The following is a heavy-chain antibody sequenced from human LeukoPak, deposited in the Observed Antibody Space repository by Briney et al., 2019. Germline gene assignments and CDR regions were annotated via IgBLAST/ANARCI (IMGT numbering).Heavy chain of an antibody. J-gene: IGHJ4*02. D-gene: IGHD3-22*01. CDR1: GYTFTGYY. Sequence: ASVKVSCKASGYTFTGYYMHWVRQAPGQGLEWMGWINSNSGGTNYGQKFQGRVTMTRGTFISTAYMALSKLRSDDTAVYYCARDYYYDSSGEHYGGQGTLVTVSS. V-gene: IGHV1-2*02. CDR3: ARDYYYDSSGEHY. CDR2: INSNSGGT.